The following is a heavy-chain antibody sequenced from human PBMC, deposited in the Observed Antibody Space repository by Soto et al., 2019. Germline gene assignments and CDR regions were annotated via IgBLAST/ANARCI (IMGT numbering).Heavy chain of an antibody. J-gene: IGHJ5*02. Sequence: EVQLVDSGGGLVKPGGSLRLSCAASGFTFSTYSMNWVRQAPGKGLEWVSSISSSSSYIYYADSVKGRFTISRDKAKNSQYLQMNSLRAEDTAVYYCARAYLRWDKWLDPLGQGNLVTVSS. CDR2: ISSSSSYI. CDR3: ARAYLRWDKWLDP. CDR1: GFTFSTYS. D-gene: IGHD4-17*01. V-gene: IGHV3-21*01.